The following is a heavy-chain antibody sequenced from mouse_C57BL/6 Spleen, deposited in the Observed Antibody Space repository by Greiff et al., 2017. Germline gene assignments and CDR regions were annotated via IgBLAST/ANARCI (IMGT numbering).Heavy chain of an antibody. Sequence: EVKLMESGGGLVQPGGSLSLSCAASGFTFTDYYMSWVRQPPGKALEWLGFIRNKANGYTTEYSASVKGRFTISRDNSQSILYLQMNALRAEDSATYYCARSPYYYGTDFDYWGQGTTLTVSS. CDR3: ARSPYYYGTDFDY. CDR1: GFTFTDYY. J-gene: IGHJ2*01. V-gene: IGHV7-3*01. CDR2: IRNKANGYTT. D-gene: IGHD1-1*01.